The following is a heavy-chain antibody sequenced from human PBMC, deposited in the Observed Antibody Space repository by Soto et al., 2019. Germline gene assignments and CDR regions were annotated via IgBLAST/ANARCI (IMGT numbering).Heavy chain of an antibody. J-gene: IGHJ4*02. Sequence: GGSLRLSCAASGFTFRSYAMSWVRQAPGKGLEWVSAISGSDGSTYYADSVKGRFTISRDNSKNTLFLQMNSLRAEDTAVYYCAKHKKDIGYSSGWAFDFWGQGTLVTVSS. CDR2: ISGSDGST. D-gene: IGHD6-19*01. V-gene: IGHV3-23*01. CDR3: AKHKKDIGYSSGWAFDF. CDR1: GFTFRSYA.